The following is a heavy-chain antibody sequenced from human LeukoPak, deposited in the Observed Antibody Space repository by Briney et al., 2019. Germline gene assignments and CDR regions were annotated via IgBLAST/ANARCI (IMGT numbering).Heavy chain of an antibody. CDR1: GYTFTSFY. Sequence: ASVKVSCKASGYTFTSFYMHWVRQAPGQGLEWMGIINPRGGSTSYAHKLQGRVAMTRDTSTSPVYMELSSLRSGDTAVYYCARGDRQCPTDYWGQGALGSVSP. V-gene: IGHV1-46*01. CDR3: ARGDRQCPTDY. D-gene: IGHD5/OR15-5a*01. J-gene: IGHJ4*02. CDR2: INPRGGST.